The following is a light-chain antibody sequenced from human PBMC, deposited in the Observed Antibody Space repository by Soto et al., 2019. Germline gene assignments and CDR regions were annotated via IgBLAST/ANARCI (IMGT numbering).Light chain of an antibody. J-gene: IGLJ2*01. CDR3: QSYDSNTVV. CDR2: EVR. CDR1: NSDIGSYKY. Sequence: QSALTQPASVSGSPGQSITISCAGSNSDIGSYKYVSWFQQHPGNAPKLIISEVRDRPSGVSTRFSGSKSGNTASLTISGLQPEDEADYYCQSYDSNTVVFGGGTKLTVL. V-gene: IGLV2-14*01.